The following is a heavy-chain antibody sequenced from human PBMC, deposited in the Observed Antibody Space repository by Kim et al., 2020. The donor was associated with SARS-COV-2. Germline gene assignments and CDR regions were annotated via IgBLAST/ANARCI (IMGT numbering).Heavy chain of an antibody. CDR3: ARGPYYGSGSYY. Sequence: NYNPSLKSRVTISVDTSKHQFSLKLSSVTAADTAVYYCARGPYYGSGSYYWGQGTLVTVSS. V-gene: IGHV4-34*01. D-gene: IGHD3-10*01. J-gene: IGHJ4*02.